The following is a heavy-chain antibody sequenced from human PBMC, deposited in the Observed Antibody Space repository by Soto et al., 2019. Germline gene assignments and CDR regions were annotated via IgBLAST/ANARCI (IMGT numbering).Heavy chain of an antibody. CDR2: ISYDGSNK. CDR3: AKLVNSDSDY. D-gene: IGHD3-16*02. V-gene: IGHV3-30-3*02. J-gene: IGHJ4*02. Sequence: PGGSLRLSCTASGFTFSSYAMHWVRQAPGKGLEWVAVISYDGSNKYYADSVKGRFTISRDNSNSMLYLQMNNVRAEDTAVYFCAKLVNSDSDYWGQGTLVTVSS. CDR1: GFTFSSYA.